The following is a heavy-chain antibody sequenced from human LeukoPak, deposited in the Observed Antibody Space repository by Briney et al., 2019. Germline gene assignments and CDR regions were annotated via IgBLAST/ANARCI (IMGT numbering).Heavy chain of an antibody. V-gene: IGHV4-59*08. CDR1: GGSISSYY. CDR2: IYYSGST. Sequence: SETLSLTCTVSGGSISSYYWSWIRQPPGKGLEWIGYIYYSGSTNYNPSLKSRVTISVDTSKNQFSLKLSSVTAADTAVYYCARQGYDILTGYYFDYWGQGTLVTVSS. D-gene: IGHD3-9*01. CDR3: ARQGYDILTGYYFDY. J-gene: IGHJ4*02.